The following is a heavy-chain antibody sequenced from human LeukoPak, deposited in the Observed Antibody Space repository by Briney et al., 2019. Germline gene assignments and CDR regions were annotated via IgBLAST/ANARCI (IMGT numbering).Heavy chain of an antibody. CDR1: GFTFSDYS. V-gene: IGHV3-48*01. CDR3: ASRVGPLDY. Sequence: GRSLRLSCAASGFTFSDYSMNWVRKAPGKGLEWVSYIRSSSSTIFYADSEKGRFTSSRDNAKNSLYLQMDSLRAEDTAVYYCASRVGPLDYWGQGTLVTVSS. D-gene: IGHD1-26*01. J-gene: IGHJ4*02. CDR2: IRSSSSTI.